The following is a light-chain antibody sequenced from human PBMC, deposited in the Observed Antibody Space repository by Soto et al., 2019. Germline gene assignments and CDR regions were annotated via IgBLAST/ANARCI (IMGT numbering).Light chain of an antibody. CDR2: TAS. J-gene: IGKJ1*01. CDR1: QGITNF. Sequence: DIPMTQSPSSLSASVGDRVTITCRASQGITNFLAWYQQKPGKVPKLLIYTASTLQSGVPSLFSGSGSGTDFTLTISSLQPEDVATYYCQKSRSAAWTFGQGTKVEIK. V-gene: IGKV1-27*01. CDR3: QKSRSAAWT.